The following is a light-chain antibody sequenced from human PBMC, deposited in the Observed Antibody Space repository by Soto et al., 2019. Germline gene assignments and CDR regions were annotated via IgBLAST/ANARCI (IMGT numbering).Light chain of an antibody. CDR2: DAS. CDR3: QQYRT. V-gene: IGKV1-5*01. J-gene: IGKJ1*01. CDR1: QSISSW. Sequence: IQLTQSPSSLSASVGDRVTITCRASQSISSWLAWYQQKPGKAPKLLIYDASSLESGVPSRFSGSGSGTEFTLTISSLQPDDFATYDCQQYRTFGQGTKVDIK.